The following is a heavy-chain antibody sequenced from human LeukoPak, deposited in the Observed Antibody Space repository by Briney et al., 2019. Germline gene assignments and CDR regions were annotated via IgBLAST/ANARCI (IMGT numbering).Heavy chain of an antibody. V-gene: IGHV1-18*01. J-gene: IGHJ4*02. Sequence: ASVTVSCKASVYTFTSYGISWVRQAPGQGLEWMGWISAYNGDTNYAQKLQGRVTMTTDTSTSTAYMELRSLRSDDTAVYYCARDPGRIAVAGRAFDYWGQGTLVTVSS. D-gene: IGHD6-19*01. CDR3: ARDPGRIAVAGRAFDY. CDR1: VYTFTSYG. CDR2: ISAYNGDT.